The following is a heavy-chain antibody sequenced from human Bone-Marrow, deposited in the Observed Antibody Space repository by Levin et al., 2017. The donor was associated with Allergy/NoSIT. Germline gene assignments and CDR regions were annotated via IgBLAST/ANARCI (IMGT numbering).Heavy chain of an antibody. CDR3: ARDSDSNSWYKGGLDV. Sequence: ASVKVSCKASGYNFNTRYMHWVRQAPGQGLEWMAIMNPPGGSATYAQKFRGRITMTRDTSTGTFYLEVSRLRSEDTAVYYCARDSDSNSWYKGGLDVWGQGTTVSVSS. V-gene: IGHV1-46*02. J-gene: IGHJ6*02. CDR1: GYNFNTRY. CDR2: MNPPGGSA. D-gene: IGHD6-13*01.